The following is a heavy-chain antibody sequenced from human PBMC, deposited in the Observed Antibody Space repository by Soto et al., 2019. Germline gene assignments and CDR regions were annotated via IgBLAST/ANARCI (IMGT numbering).Heavy chain of an antibody. Sequence: QVQLVESGGGVVQPGRSLRLSCAASAVSFGMFGLHWVRQAPGKGLEWAATISPDGNDKYYADSVKGRFTISRDNAKNTLFLQMDSLRVEDTAVYYCATSSGRHPAYGFWGQGTLVNVSS. CDR2: ISPDGNDK. D-gene: IGHD6-25*01. J-gene: IGHJ1*01. CDR3: ATSSGRHPAYGF. V-gene: IGHV3-30*03. CDR1: AVSFGMFG.